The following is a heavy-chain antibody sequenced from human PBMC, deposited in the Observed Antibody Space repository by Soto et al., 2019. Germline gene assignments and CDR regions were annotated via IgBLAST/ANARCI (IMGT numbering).Heavy chain of an antibody. D-gene: IGHD4-17*01. Sequence: QVQLVESGGGVVQPGRSLRLSCAASGFTFSSYAMHWVRQAPGKGLEWVAVISYDGSNKYYADSVKGRFTISRDNSKNTLFQQTNSLRAEDTAVYYCARVGRLPNFDYWGQGTLVTVSS. V-gene: IGHV3-30-3*01. CDR3: ARVGRLPNFDY. CDR1: GFTFSSYA. CDR2: ISYDGSNK. J-gene: IGHJ4*02.